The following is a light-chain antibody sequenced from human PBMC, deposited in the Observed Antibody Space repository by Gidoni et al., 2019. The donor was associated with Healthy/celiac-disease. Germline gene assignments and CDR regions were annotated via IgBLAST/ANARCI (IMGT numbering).Light chain of an antibody. V-gene: IGKV1-5*03. CDR1: QSISRC. CDR3: KQYNSYSLT. Sequence: DIQMTQSPSTLYASVADRVTITCRASQSISRCLAWYKQKPGKAPKLLIYKASSLESGVPSRFSGSGSGTEFTLTISSLQPDDFATYYCKQYNSYSLTFGGGTKVEIK. J-gene: IGKJ4*01. CDR2: KAS.